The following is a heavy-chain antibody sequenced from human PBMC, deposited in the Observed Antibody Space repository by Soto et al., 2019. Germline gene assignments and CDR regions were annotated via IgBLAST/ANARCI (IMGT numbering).Heavy chain of an antibody. J-gene: IGHJ5*02. Sequence: QVQLVQSGAEVKKPGASVKVSCKASGYTFSTYGFSWVRQASGQGLEWMGWIGADNGDTNYAQNFQGRVTMTTDTSTNTSYMELRSLTSDDTAVYFCARDWKGAEGFDPWGQGTLVTVSS. V-gene: IGHV1-18*01. CDR2: IGADNGDT. CDR3: ARDWKGAEGFDP. CDR1: GYTFSTYG. D-gene: IGHD1-1*01.